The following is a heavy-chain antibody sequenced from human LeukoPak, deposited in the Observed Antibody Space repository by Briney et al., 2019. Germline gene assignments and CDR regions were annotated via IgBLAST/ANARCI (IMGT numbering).Heavy chain of an antibody. CDR1: GGSIGSGGYY. Sequence: PSETLSLTCTVSGGSIGSGGYYWSWIRQHPGKGLEWIGYTYYSGSTYYNPSLRSQVNISLDTSKNQFSLKLSSVTAADTAVYYCARVGTSGIRFDYWGQGTLVTVSS. J-gene: IGHJ4*02. CDR2: TYYSGST. CDR3: ARVGTSGIRFDY. D-gene: IGHD1/OR15-1a*01. V-gene: IGHV4-31*01.